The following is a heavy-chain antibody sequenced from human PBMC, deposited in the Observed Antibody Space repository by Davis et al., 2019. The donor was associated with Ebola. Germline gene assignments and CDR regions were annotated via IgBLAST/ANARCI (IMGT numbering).Heavy chain of an antibody. D-gene: IGHD3-10*01. CDR3: ARDEYYYGSGSYTYYFDY. Sequence: GGSLRLSCAASGFTFSSYEMNWVRQAPGKGLEWVSYISSSGSTIYYADSVKGRFTISRDNAKNSLYLQMNSLRAEDTAVYYCARDEYYYGSGSYTYYFDYWGQGTMVTVSS. V-gene: IGHV3-48*03. J-gene: IGHJ4*02. CDR1: GFTFSSYE. CDR2: ISSSGSTI.